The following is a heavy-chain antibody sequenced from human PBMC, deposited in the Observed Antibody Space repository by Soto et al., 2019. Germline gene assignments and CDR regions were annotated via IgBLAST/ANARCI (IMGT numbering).Heavy chain of an antibody. CDR3: ARVRDYGGNSWRTTFDY. D-gene: IGHD4-17*01. V-gene: IGHV4-31*03. CDR2: IYNSGST. CDR1: GGSISSGGYY. Sequence: QVQLQESGPGLVKPSQTLSLTCTVSGGSISSGGYYWSWIRQHPGKGLEWIGYIYNSGSTYYNPSLKSRVTISVDTSKNQFSLKVSSVPAADTAVYYCARVRDYGGNSWRTTFDYWGQGTLVTVSS. J-gene: IGHJ4*02.